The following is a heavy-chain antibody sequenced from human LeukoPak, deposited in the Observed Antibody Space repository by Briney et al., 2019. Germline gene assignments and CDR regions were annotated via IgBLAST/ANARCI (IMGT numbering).Heavy chain of an antibody. CDR3: ARVKDPGGYYYYYYMDV. CDR1: GYSISSGYY. D-gene: IGHD3-16*01. V-gene: IGHV4-38-2*02. CDR2: IYHSGRT. J-gene: IGHJ6*03. Sequence: PSETLSLTCTASGYSISSGYYWGWIRQPPGKGLEWIGIIYHSGRTDYNPSLKSRVTISEDTSKNQFSLKLSSVTAADTAMYYCARVKDPGGYYYYYYMDVWGKGTTVTVSS.